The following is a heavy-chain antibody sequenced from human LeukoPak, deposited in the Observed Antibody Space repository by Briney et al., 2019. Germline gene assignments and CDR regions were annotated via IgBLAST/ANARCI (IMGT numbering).Heavy chain of an antibody. V-gene: IGHV3-7*01. CDR1: GFTFSLYS. D-gene: IGHD1-26*01. CDR3: ARVIGGAIDH. J-gene: IGHJ4*02. Sequence: PGGSLRLSCAASGFTFSLYSMTWVRQAPGKGLEWVANIAPDGSTQNYVDSLEGRFTISRDNPKNSLYLQMLSLRAEDAAVYYCARVIGGAIDHWGQGTLVTVSS. CDR2: IAPDGSTQ.